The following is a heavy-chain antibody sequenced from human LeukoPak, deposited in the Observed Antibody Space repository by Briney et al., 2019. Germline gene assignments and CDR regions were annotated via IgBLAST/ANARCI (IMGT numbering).Heavy chain of an antibody. CDR1: GYTFNNYD. J-gene: IGHJ6*02. CDR3: VRAMAPLDTFNYQYAMDV. Sequence: ASVKVSCKASGYTFNNYDIKWVRQAPGQGLEWMGWMNPNSGNTGYAQKFQGRFTLTRETFISTAYMELSSLRSDDTAVYYCVRAMAPLDTFNYQYAMDVWGQGTMVTVSS. V-gene: IGHV1-8*01. CDR2: MNPNSGNT. D-gene: IGHD5-24*01.